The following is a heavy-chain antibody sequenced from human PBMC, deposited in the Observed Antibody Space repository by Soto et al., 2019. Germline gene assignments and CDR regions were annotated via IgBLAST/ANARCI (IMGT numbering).Heavy chain of an antibody. J-gene: IGHJ5*02. CDR2: IYSGGTT. CDR3: ARNGDSSDYRGWFDP. V-gene: IGHV3-66*01. D-gene: IGHD3-22*01. CDR1: GFTVSSNY. Sequence: EVQLVESGGGLVQPGGSLRLSCAASGFTVSSNYMSWVRQAPGKGLEWVSAIYSGGTTYYADSVKGRFTISRDNSKNTLYLQMNSRRAEDTAVYYCARNGDSSDYRGWFDPWGQGTLVTVSS.